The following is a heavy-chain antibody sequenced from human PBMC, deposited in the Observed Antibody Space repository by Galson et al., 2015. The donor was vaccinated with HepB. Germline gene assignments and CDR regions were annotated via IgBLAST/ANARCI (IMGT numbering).Heavy chain of an antibody. D-gene: IGHD6-13*01. CDR2: ILSDGSNE. Sequence: SLRLSCAASGFSFSTYGMHWVRQAPGKGLEWVAVILSDGSNEYYAESVKGRFSISRDNSKNIVYLQMNSLRPEDTAAYYCAKEPRSLDSSVASKYYYDGMDVWGQGTTVSVSS. V-gene: IGHV3-30*18. CDR3: AKEPRSLDSSVASKYYYDGMDV. CDR1: GFSFSTYG. J-gene: IGHJ6*02.